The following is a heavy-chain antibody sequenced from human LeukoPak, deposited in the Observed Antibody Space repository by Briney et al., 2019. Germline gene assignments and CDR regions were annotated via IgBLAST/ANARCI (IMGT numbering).Heavy chain of an antibody. Sequence: ASVKVSCKASGYTFTGYYMHWVRQAPGQGLEWMGWINPNSGGTNYAQKFQGRVTMTRDTSISTAYMELSSLRSEDTAVYYCARGIYGSGKGGFDPWGQGTLVTVSS. D-gene: IGHD3-10*01. CDR2: INPNSGGT. CDR1: GYTFTGYY. V-gene: IGHV1-2*02. J-gene: IGHJ5*02. CDR3: ARGIYGSGKGGFDP.